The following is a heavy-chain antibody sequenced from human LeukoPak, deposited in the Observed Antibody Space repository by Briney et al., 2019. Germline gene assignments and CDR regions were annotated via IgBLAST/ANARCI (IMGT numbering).Heavy chain of an antibody. D-gene: IGHD5-18*01. V-gene: IGHV3-74*01. Sequence: PGGSLRLSCAASGFTFSNYWTDWVRQAPGKGLVWVSRIHPDGKNTAYADSVKGRFTISRDNARNTLFLQMNSLRTEDAAVYYCATYVDTVRYDAFDVWGQGTMVTVSS. CDR3: ATYVDTVRYDAFDV. CDR2: IHPDGKNT. J-gene: IGHJ3*01. CDR1: GFTFSNYW.